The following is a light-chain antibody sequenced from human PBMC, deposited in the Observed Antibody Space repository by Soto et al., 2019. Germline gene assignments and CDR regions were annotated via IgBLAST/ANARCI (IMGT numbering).Light chain of an antibody. J-gene: IGKJ5*01. CDR3: QQYENLPT. V-gene: IGKV1-33*01. Sequence: DIQLTQSPSSLSASVGDRITITCQASQDIRNYLNWYQQKPGQAPRLLIYDASNLQTGVPSRFSGSGSGTDFTFTIISLQPEDIATYYCQQYENLPTFGQGTRLEI. CDR1: QDIRNY. CDR2: DAS.